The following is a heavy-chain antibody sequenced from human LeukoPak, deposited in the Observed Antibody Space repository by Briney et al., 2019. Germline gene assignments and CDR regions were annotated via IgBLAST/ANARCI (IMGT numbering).Heavy chain of an antibody. CDR3: ARDHLVAGRYYYYYYMDV. D-gene: IGHD6-19*01. Sequence: VASVKVSCKASGYTFTSYGISWVRQAPGQGLEWMGRIIPIFGTANYAQKFQGRVTITTDESTSTAYMELSSLRSEDTAVYYCARDHLVAGRYYYYYYMDVWGKGTTVTVSS. CDR1: GYTFTSYG. V-gene: IGHV1-69*05. CDR2: IIPIFGTA. J-gene: IGHJ6*03.